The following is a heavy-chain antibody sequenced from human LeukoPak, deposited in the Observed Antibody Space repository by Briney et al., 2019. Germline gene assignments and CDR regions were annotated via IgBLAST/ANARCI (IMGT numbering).Heavy chain of an antibody. D-gene: IGHD6-13*01. CDR1: GGTFSSYA. CDR3: AREGQLVPWFDP. J-gene: IGHJ5*02. CDR2: IIPIFGTA. V-gene: IGHV1-69*13. Sequence: GASVKVSCKASGGTFSSYAISWVQQAPGQGPEWMGGIIPIFGTANYAQKFQGRVTITADESTSTAYMELSSLRSEDTAVYYCAREGQLVPWFDPWGQGTLVTVSS.